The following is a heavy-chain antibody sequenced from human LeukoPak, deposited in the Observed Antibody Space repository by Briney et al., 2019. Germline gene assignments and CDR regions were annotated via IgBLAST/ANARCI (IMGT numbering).Heavy chain of an antibody. Sequence: PSETLSLTCTVSGGSISDSDYHWGWIRQPPGKGLEWIGSIYYSGSTYYNPSLKSRVTISIDTSKNQFSLRLSSMTAADTAVYYCARAPYRSGWYWGYYFDYWGQGTLVTVSS. CDR2: IYYSGST. CDR1: GGSISDSDYH. D-gene: IGHD6-19*01. J-gene: IGHJ4*02. CDR3: ARAPYRSGWYWGYYFDY. V-gene: IGHV4-39*07.